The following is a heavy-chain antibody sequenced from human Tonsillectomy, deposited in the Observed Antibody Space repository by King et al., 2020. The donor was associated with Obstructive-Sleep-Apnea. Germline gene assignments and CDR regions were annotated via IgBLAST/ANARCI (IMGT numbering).Heavy chain of an antibody. CDR3: AKAGGSGTRWYFDY. CDR1: GFTFSSYA. V-gene: IGHV3-23*04. CDR2: ISVSGGST. Sequence: VQLVESGGGLVQPGGSLRLSCAASGFTFSSYAMTWVRQAPGKGLEWGSAISVSGGSTFYADSVKGRFTISRENSKKTLYLQWNSLRGEDTAVYYCAKAGGSGTRWYFDYWGQGTLVTVSS. J-gene: IGHJ4*02. D-gene: IGHD3-10*01.